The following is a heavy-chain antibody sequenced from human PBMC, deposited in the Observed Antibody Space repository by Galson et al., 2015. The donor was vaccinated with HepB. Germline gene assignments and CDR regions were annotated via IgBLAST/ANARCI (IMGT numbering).Heavy chain of an antibody. CDR3: ARAEGESSGYGFGYYFKY. V-gene: IGHV3-30*03. CDR1: GFTFRTYG. Sequence: SLRLSCAASGFTFRTYGMHWVRQAPGKGLEWVALISNDGSSKYYADYVKGRFSLSRDNSKSTMYLQMNSLRVEDTAFYYCARAEGESSGYGFGYYFKYWGQGTLVTVSS. CDR2: ISNDGSSK. D-gene: IGHD5-12*01. J-gene: IGHJ4*02.